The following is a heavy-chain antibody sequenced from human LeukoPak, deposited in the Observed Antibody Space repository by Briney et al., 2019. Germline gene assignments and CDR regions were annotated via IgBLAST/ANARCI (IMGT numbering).Heavy chain of an antibody. V-gene: IGHV3-30*18. Sequence: GGSLRLSCAASGFTFSSYGMHWVRQAPGKGLEWVALISYDGSNKYYADSMKGRFTISRDNSKNTLYLQMNSLRAEDTAIYYCAKPPEVGATAGYFDYWGQGTLVTVSS. D-gene: IGHD1-26*01. CDR3: AKPPEVGATAGYFDY. CDR1: GFTFSSYG. J-gene: IGHJ4*02. CDR2: ISYDGSNK.